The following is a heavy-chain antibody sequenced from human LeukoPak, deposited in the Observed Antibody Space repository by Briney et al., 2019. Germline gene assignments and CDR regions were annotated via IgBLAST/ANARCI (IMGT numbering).Heavy chain of an antibody. J-gene: IGHJ4*02. V-gene: IGHV3-30*02. CDR2: IQNDEIDK. CDR1: GFTFTTYG. D-gene: IGHD6-19*01. Sequence: GGSLRLSCAASGFTFTTYGMHWVRQTPGKGLEWVAFIQNDEIDKFYADSVKGRFTVSRDNSKNTLYLQMNSLRPEDTAVYYCAKDEMAVAIFDYWGQGTLVTVSS. CDR3: AKDEMAVAIFDY.